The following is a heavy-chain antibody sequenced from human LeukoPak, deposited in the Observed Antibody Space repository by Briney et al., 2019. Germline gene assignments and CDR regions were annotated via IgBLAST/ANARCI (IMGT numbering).Heavy chain of an antibody. Sequence: PSETLSLTCAVYGGSFCGYYWSWIPQPPGKGLECIGEINHSGSTNYNPSLKSRVTISVDTSKNQFSLKLSSVTAADTAVYYCARVSSGYDYILDYWGQGTLVTVSS. V-gene: IGHV4-34*01. CDR1: GGSFCGYY. CDR2: INHSGST. CDR3: ARVSSGYDYILDY. D-gene: IGHD5-12*01. J-gene: IGHJ4*02.